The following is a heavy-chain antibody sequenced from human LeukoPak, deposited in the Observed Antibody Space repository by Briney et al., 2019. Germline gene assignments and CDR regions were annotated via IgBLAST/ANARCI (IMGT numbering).Heavy chain of an antibody. Sequence: GASVKVSCKVSGYTLTELSMHWVRQAPGKGLEWMGGFDPEDGETIYAQKFQGRVTMTEDTSTDTAYMELSSLRSEDTAVYYCATVGGCSSTSCYTTYYYYGMDVWGQGTTVIVSS. D-gene: IGHD2-2*01. CDR3: ATVGGCSSTSCYTTYYYYGMDV. V-gene: IGHV1-24*01. CDR2: FDPEDGET. J-gene: IGHJ6*02. CDR1: GYTLTELS.